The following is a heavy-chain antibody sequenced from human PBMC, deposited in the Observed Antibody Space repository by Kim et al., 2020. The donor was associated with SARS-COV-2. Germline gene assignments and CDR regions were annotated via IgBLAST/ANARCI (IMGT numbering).Heavy chain of an antibody. CDR2: ISSNGGST. J-gene: IGHJ3*02. CDR1: GFTFSSYA. D-gene: IGHD3-9*01. V-gene: IGHV3-64D*06. Sequence: GGSLRLSCSASGFTFSSYAMHWVRQAPGKGLEYVSAISSNGGSTYYADSVKGRFTISRDNSKNTLYLQMSSLRAEDTAVYYCVRLKSGYYDTRVAFDIWGQGTMVTVSS. CDR3: VRLKSGYYDTRVAFDI.